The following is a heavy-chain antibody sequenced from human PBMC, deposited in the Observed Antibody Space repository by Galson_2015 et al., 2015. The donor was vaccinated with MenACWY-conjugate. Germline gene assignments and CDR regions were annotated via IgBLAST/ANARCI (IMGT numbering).Heavy chain of an antibody. Sequence: SLRLSCAGSGFTFVSYAMQWVRQAPGKGLEWVAVVSSGGGTVQYYAGSVKGRFTISRDNSKNTVYLQMNSLRPEDTAVYYCAKTGGRLLDPWGQGTLVTVSS. J-gene: IGHJ5*02. CDR2: VSSGGGTVQ. D-gene: IGHD1-14*01. CDR1: GFTFVSYA. CDR3: AKTGGRLLDP. V-gene: IGHV3-30*18.